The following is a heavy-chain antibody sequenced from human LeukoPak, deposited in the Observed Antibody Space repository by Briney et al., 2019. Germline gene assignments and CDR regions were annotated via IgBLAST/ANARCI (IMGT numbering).Heavy chain of an antibody. CDR1: GFTFSSYS. Sequence: GGSLRLSCAASGFTFSSYSMNWVRQAPGKGLVWVSSISSSSSYIYYADPVKGRFTISRDNAKNSLYLQMNSLRAEDTAVYYCARGIATNHYFDYWGQGTLVTVSS. CDR3: ARGIATNHYFDY. CDR2: ISSSSSYI. V-gene: IGHV3-21*01. D-gene: IGHD6-13*01. J-gene: IGHJ4*02.